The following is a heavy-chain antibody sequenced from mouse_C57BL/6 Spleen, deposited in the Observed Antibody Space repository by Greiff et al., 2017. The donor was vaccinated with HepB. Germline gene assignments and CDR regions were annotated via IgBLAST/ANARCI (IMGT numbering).Heavy chain of an antibody. CDR1: GYAFSSYW. Sequence: VKLQESGAELVKPGASVKISCKASGYAFSSYWMNWVKQRPGKGLEWIGQIYPGDGDTNYNGKFKGKATLTADKSSSTAYMQLSSLTSEDSAVYFCARCYYYGSSYRDAMDYWGQGTSVTVSS. CDR3: ARCYYYGSSYRDAMDY. CDR2: IYPGDGDT. V-gene: IGHV1-80*01. J-gene: IGHJ4*01. D-gene: IGHD1-1*01.